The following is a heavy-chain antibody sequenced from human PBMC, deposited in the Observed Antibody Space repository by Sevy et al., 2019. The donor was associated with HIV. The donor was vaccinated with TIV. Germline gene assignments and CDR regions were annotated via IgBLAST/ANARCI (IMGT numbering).Heavy chain of an antibody. D-gene: IGHD1-7*01. J-gene: IGHJ4*02. CDR3: TRGGNYAYFFY. Sequence: GGSLRLSCAASGFTFSGYSMHWVRQAPGKGLEWVAVISYDGSNEYYADSVKGRFTISRDNFKNTLYLQMNSLRTEDTAVYYCTRGGNYAYFFYWGQGALVTVSS. V-gene: IGHV3-30-3*01. CDR1: GFTFSGYS. CDR2: ISYDGSNE.